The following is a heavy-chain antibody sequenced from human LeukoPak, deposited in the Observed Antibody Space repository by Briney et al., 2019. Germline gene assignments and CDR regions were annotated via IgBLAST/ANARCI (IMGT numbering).Heavy chain of an antibody. D-gene: IGHD3-22*01. V-gene: IGHV1-58*01. CDR2: IVVGSGNT. Sequence: GASVKVSCKASGFTFTSSAVQWVRQARGQRLEWIGWIVVGSGNTNYAQKFQERVTITRDMSTSTAYMELSSLRVEDTAVYYCARDQYYYDSGGHDYWGQGTLVTVSS. CDR3: ARDQYYYDSGGHDY. CDR1: GFTFTSSA. J-gene: IGHJ4*02.